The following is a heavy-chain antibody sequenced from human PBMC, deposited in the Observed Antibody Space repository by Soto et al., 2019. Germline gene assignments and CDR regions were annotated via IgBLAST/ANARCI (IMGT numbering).Heavy chain of an antibody. CDR1: GFTFSDYA. CDR2: ISYDASSK. Sequence: QVQLVESGGGVVQPGRSLRLSCAASGFTFSDYAMHWVRQPPGKGLEWVTLISYDASSKYLADSVKGRFAISRDNSNNTLFPQMNSLRPEDTAVYYCARQGIAALKYHNKYLDLWGQGTTVTVSS. D-gene: IGHD6-6*01. V-gene: IGHV3-30*09. J-gene: IGHJ6*02. CDR3: ARQGIAALKYHNKYLDL.